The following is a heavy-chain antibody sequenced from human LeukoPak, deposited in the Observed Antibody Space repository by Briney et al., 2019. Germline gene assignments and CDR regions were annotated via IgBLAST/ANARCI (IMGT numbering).Heavy chain of an antibody. D-gene: IGHD2-2*01. CDR3: ARLLGYCSSTSCYSTYYYYGMDV. J-gene: IGHJ6*02. CDR1: GGSISSYY. Sequence: SETLSLTCTVSGGSISSYYWSWIRQPPGKGLEWIGYIYYSGSTNYNPSLKSRVTISVDTSKNQFSLKLSSVTAADTAVYYCARLLGYCSSTSCYSTYYYYGMDVWGQGTTVTVSS. CDR2: IYYSGST. V-gene: IGHV4-59*08.